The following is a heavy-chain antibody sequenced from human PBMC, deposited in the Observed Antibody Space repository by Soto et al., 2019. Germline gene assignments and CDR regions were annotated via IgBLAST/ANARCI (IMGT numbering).Heavy chain of an antibody. J-gene: IGHJ4*02. CDR3: AKDAARTSGWYYFDY. V-gene: IGHV3-23*01. D-gene: IGHD6-19*01. CDR1: GFTFRTYA. Sequence: GGSLRLSCAASGFTFRTYAMGWVRQAPGKGLEWVSVMSNSGDNTYYADSVKGRFTTSRDNSENTLYLQMSSLRAEDTALYYCAKDAARTSGWYYFDYWGQGTLVTVSS. CDR2: MSNSGDNT.